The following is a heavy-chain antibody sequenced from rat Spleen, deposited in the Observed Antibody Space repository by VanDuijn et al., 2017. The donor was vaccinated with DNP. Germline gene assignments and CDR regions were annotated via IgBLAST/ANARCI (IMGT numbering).Heavy chain of an antibody. D-gene: IGHD1-11*01. J-gene: IGHJ4*01. CDR1: GFTFSNFP. Sequence: EVQLVESGGGLVQPGGSMRLSCPASGFTFSNFPMAWVRQAPTKGLEWVASISTSGVVTYYRGSVKGRFTISRDNAESILHLQMDSLGSEDTDTYYCTRPRGSYGGYRVDAWGQGISVSVSS. CDR3: TRPRGSYGGYRVDA. V-gene: IGHV5-46*01. CDR2: ISTSGVVT.